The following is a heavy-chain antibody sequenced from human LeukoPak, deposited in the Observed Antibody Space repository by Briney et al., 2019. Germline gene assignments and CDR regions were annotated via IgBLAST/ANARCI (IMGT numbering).Heavy chain of an antibody. CDR3: AHLTMVRGVYDAFDI. D-gene: IGHD3-10*01. V-gene: IGHV4-59*08. CDR1: GGSISSYY. J-gene: IGHJ3*02. Sequence: SETLSLTCTVSGGSISSYYWSWIRQPPGKGLEWIGYIYYSGSTNYNPSLKSRVTISVDTSKNQFSLKLSSVTAADTAVYYCAHLTMVRGVYDAFDIWGQGTMVTVSS. CDR2: IYYSGST.